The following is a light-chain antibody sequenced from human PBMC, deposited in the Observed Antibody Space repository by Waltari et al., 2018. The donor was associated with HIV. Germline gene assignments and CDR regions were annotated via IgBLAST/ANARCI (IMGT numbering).Light chain of an antibody. CDR1: NGDIRDYNY. Sequence: QSALTHSPSASGSPGQSVNISCTGANGDIRDYNYVSWYTPHSDRPPKLILFEGTKRPSGVPDRFSGSKSGNTASLFVSGLQPEDEATYFCSSFAGTHKLFGGGTKLTVL. J-gene: IGLJ2*01. V-gene: IGLV2-8*01. CDR3: SSFAGTHKL. CDR2: EGT.